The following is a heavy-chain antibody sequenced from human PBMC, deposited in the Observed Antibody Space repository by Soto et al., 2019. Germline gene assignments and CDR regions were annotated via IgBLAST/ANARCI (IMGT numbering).Heavy chain of an antibody. Sequence: GGSLRLSFAASGFTFSSYAMSWVRQAPGKGLEWVSAISGGGGSTYYADSVKGRFTISRDNSKNTLYLQMNRLRAEDTAVYYCAKDYPSIVVVPAAMPTVDYWGQGTLVTVSS. CDR2: ISGGGGST. CDR1: GFTFSSYA. CDR3: AKDYPSIVVVPAAMPTVDY. J-gene: IGHJ4*02. V-gene: IGHV3-23*01. D-gene: IGHD2-2*01.